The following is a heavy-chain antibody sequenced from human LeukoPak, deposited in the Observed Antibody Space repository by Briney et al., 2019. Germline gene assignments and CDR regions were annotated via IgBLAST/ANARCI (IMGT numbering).Heavy chain of an antibody. D-gene: IGHD3-10*01. J-gene: IGHJ4*02. CDR3: AKPYYYGSRSYMDY. V-gene: IGHV3-53*05. CDR1: GFTVSTNY. CDR2: IYSGGYT. Sequence: GGSLRLSCAASGFTVSTNYMSWVRQAPGKGLEWVSLIYSGGYTYYADSVRGRFTISRDNSRNTLYLQMNSLRAEDTAVYYCAKPYYYGSRSYMDYWGQGTLVTVSS.